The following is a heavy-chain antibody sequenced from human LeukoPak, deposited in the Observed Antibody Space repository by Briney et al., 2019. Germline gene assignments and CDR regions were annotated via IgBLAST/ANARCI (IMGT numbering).Heavy chain of an antibody. V-gene: IGHV4-34*01. Sequence: SETPSPTCAVYGGSFSGYYWSWIRQPPGKGLEWIGEINHSGSTNYNPSLKSRVTISVDTSKNQFSLKLSSVTAADTAVYYCARVGEGVPFDYWGQGTLVTVSS. CDR2: INHSGST. J-gene: IGHJ4*02. CDR1: GGSFSGYY. D-gene: IGHD2-8*01. CDR3: ARVGEGVPFDY.